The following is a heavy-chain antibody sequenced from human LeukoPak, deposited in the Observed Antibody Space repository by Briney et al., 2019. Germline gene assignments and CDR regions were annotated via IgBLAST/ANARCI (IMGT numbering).Heavy chain of an antibody. CDR2: INHSGST. V-gene: IGHV4-34*01. Sequence: SETLSLTCAVYGGSFSGYYWSWIRQPPGKGLEWIGEINHSGSTNYNPSLKSRATISVDTSKNQFSLKLSSVTAADTAVYYCARDREAPDGYSSGWAFDYWGQGTLVTVSS. CDR3: ARDREAPDGYSSGWAFDY. CDR1: GGSFSGYY. D-gene: IGHD6-19*01. J-gene: IGHJ4*02.